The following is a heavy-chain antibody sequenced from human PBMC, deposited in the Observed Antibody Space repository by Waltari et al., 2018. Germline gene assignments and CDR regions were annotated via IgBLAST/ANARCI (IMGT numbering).Heavy chain of an antibody. V-gene: IGHV4-34*01. Sequence: QVQLQQRGAGLLKPSETLSPTCAAYDGSFSGYHRSWTRHPPGKGLEWIGEINHSGSTNYNPSLKSRVTISVDTSKNQFSLKLSSVTAADTAVYYCARVIYATFGGVIADYWGQGTLVTVSS. D-gene: IGHD3-16*02. CDR2: INHSGST. CDR1: DGSFSGYH. J-gene: IGHJ4*02. CDR3: ARVIYATFGGVIADY.